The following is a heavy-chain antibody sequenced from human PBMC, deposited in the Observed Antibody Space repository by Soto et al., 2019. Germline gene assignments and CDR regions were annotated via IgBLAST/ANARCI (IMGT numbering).Heavy chain of an antibody. Sequence: EVQLVESGGGLVQPGRSLRLSCAASGFTFDNYAMHWVRQAPGKGLEWVSSISWNSGNTDYAGSVKGRFIISRDSAKNSLYLQMNSLRAEDTALYYCARSPQYCSSTNRRAYFDYWGQGTLVTVSS. D-gene: IGHD2-2*01. V-gene: IGHV3-9*01. CDR2: ISWNSGNT. J-gene: IGHJ4*02. CDR1: GFTFDNYA. CDR3: ARSPQYCSSTNRRAYFDY.